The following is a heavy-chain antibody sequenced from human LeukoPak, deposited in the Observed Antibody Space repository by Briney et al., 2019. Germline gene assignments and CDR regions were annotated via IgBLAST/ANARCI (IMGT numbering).Heavy chain of an antibody. D-gene: IGHD3-22*01. Sequence: SETLSLTCTVSGGSISSSSYYWGWIRQPPGKGLEWIGSIYYSGSTYYNPSLKSRVTISVDTSKNQFSLKLSSVTAADTAVYYCARARAPWDSSGYYYDYWGQGTLVTVSS. CDR3: ARARAPWDSSGYYYDY. J-gene: IGHJ4*02. V-gene: IGHV4-39*07. CDR1: GGSISSSSYY. CDR2: IYYSGST.